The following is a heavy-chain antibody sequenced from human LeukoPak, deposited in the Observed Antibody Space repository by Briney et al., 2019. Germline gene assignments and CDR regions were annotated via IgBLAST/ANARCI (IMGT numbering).Heavy chain of an antibody. CDR2: INPSGGST. V-gene: IGHV1-46*01. CDR1: GYTFTSYY. CDR3: ARDLGPSQYYYDSSGYYAFDI. J-gene: IGHJ3*02. D-gene: IGHD3-22*01. Sequence: ASVKVSCKASGYTFTSYYMHWVRQAPGQGLEWMGIINPSGGSTSYAQKFQGRVTMTRDTSTSTVYMELSSLRSEDTAVYCCARDLGPSQYYYDSSGYYAFDIWGQGTMVTVSS.